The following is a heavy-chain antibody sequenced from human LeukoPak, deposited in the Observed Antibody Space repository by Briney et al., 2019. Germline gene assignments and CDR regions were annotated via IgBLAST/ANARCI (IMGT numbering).Heavy chain of an antibody. D-gene: IGHD1-20*01. V-gene: IGHV3-53*05. J-gene: IGHJ5*02. CDR3: AKDWGANNWYNWFDP. CDR1: GFTVSSIH. CDR2: IYSGGST. Sequence: GGSLRLSCAASGFTVSSIHMVWVRQAPGKGLEWVSVIYSGGSTYYADSVKGRFTISRDNSKNTLYLQMNSLTTENTATYYCAKDWGANNWYNWFDPWGQGTQVTVSS.